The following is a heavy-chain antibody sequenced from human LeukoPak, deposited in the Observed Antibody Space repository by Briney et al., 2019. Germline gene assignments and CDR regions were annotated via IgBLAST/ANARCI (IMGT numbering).Heavy chain of an antibody. J-gene: IGHJ4*02. CDR2: ISGSATGT. CDR3: AKRIGSCNSLSCLYFDH. Sequence: TGGSLRLSCAASGFTFNNYAMSWVRQAPGKGLEWVSTISGSATGTYYGDSVKGRFTISRDNSKNTLYLQMNSLRAEDTAVYYCAKRIGSCNSLSCLYFDHWGQGALVTVSS. D-gene: IGHD2-2*01. V-gene: IGHV3-23*01. CDR1: GFTFNNYA.